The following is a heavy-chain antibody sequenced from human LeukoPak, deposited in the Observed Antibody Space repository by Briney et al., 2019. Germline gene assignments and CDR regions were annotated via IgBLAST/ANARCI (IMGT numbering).Heavy chain of an antibody. CDR1: GDSVSSKSAA. Sequence: SQTLSLTFAISGDSVSSKSAAWNWVRQFPSRGLEWLGSTYYRSKWFSEYAVSEKSRITVNPDTAKNQFSRQLNSVTPDDTAVYYCARIATKDGRDYWGQGILVTVSS. J-gene: IGHJ4*02. D-gene: IGHD5-12*01. V-gene: IGHV6-1*01. CDR2: TYYRSKWFS. CDR3: ARIATKDGRDY.